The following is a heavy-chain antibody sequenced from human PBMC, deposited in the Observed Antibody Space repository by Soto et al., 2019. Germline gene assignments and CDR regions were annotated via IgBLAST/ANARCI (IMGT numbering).Heavy chain of an antibody. J-gene: IGHJ3*02. CDR3: AVREAMVRGAPRFRRRASIDGFDI. CDR2: INHGGST. Sequence: SETLSLTCAVYSGSFSGYYWTWIRQSPGKGLEWIGEINHGGSTSYNPSLKSRVTMSVDTSKNQFSLRLRSVTAADTGVYYCAVREAMVRGAPRFRRRASIDGFDIWGQGIRVTV. V-gene: IGHV4-34*01. CDR1: SGSFSGYY. D-gene: IGHD3-10*01.